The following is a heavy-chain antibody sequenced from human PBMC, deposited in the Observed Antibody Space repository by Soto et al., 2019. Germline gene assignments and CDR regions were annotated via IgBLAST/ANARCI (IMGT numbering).Heavy chain of an antibody. V-gene: IGHV5-51*01. J-gene: IGHJ4*02. CDR1: GYSFTSYW. D-gene: IGHD5-18*01. CDR2: IYPGDSDT. CDR3: ARRGYSQYDY. Sequence: GESLKISCKGSGYSFTSYWIGWVRHMPGKGLEWMGIIYPGDSDTRYSPSFHGQVAISADKSISTAYLQWSSLKASDTAMYYWARRGYSQYDYWGQGTLVTVSS.